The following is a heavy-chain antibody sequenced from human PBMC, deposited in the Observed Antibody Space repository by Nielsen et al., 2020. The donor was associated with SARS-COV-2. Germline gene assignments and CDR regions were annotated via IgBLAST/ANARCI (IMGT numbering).Heavy chain of an antibody. CDR3: ARLKGNYYDSSGPPHY. D-gene: IGHD3-22*01. CDR2: ISSSSSTI. J-gene: IGHJ4*02. V-gene: IGHV3-48*01. Sequence: GESLKISCAASGFTFSSYSMNWVRQAPGKGLEWVSYISSSSSTIYYADSVKGRFTISRDNSKNTLYLQMNSLRAEDTAVYYCARLKGNYYDSSGPPHYWGQGTLVTVSS. CDR1: GFTFSSYS.